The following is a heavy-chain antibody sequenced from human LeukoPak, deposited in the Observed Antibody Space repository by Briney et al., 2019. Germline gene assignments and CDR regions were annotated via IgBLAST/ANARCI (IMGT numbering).Heavy chain of an antibody. CDR2: IYYSGST. J-gene: IGHJ3*02. V-gene: IGHV4-31*11. D-gene: IGHD3-22*01. CDR1: GGSISSGGYY. Sequence: PSETLSLTCAVSGGSISSGGYYWSWIRQHPGKGLEWIGYIYYSGSTYYNPSLKSRVTISVDTSKNQFSLKLSSVTAADTAVYYCARQTSGYYSHAFDIWGQGTMVTVSS. CDR3: ARQTSGYYSHAFDI.